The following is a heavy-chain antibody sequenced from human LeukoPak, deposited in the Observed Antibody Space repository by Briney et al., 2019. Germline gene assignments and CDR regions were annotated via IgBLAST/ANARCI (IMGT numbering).Heavy chain of an antibody. D-gene: IGHD3-3*01. Sequence: PGGSLRLSCAASGFTFSSYSMNWVRQAPGEGLEWVSSISSGSSYIYYADSVKGRFTISRDNAKNSLYLQMNSLRAEDTAVYYCARDPITIFGVVISNAFDIWGQGTMVTVSS. CDR3: ARDPITIFGVVISNAFDI. CDR1: GFTFSSYS. J-gene: IGHJ3*02. CDR2: ISSGSSYI. V-gene: IGHV3-21*01.